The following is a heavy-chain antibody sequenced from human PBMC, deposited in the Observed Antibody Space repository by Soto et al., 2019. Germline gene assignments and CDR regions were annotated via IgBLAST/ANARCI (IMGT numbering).Heavy chain of an antibody. J-gene: IGHJ4*02. Sequence: PSETLSLTCDVSGDYFSGYFCSWLRQPPGKGLEWIGEISQVGRARYNPSLETRITISVDTSKTQFSLNLTSVTDADTAVYYCARGYGYFRQWGQGALVTVSS. CDR1: GDYFSGYF. D-gene: IGHD4-17*01. V-gene: IGHV4-34*01. CDR2: ISQVGRA. CDR3: ARGYGYFRQ.